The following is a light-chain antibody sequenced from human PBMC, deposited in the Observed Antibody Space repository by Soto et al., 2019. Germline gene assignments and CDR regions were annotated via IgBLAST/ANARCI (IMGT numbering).Light chain of an antibody. Sequence: DIQMTQSPSTLSASVGDRVTITCRASQSISTWLAWYQQKPGKAPKLLIYKASSLESGVPSRFSGSGSGTEFTLTISSLQPDDFATYYCQQYNSYSYTFGPGTKLEI. CDR1: QSISTW. J-gene: IGKJ2*01. CDR3: QQYNSYSYT. CDR2: KAS. V-gene: IGKV1-5*03.